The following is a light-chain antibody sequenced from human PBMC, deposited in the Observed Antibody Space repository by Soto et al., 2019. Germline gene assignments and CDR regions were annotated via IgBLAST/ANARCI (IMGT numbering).Light chain of an antibody. CDR2: GAS. Sequence: EIVLTQSPGTLSLPPGEIATLSCRASQSVSSSSLAWYQQKPGQAPRLLIYGASTRATGIPDRISGSGSGTDFTLTISSLEPEDVAVYYCQQYGSSPKYTFGQGTKLEI. J-gene: IGKJ2*01. CDR1: QSVSSSS. V-gene: IGKV3-20*01. CDR3: QQYGSSPKYT.